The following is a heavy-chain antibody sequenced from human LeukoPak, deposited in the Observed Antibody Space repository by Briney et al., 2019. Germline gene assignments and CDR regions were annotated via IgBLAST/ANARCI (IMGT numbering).Heavy chain of an antibody. V-gene: IGHV3-30*18. CDR3: AKVEYYYDSSGYYFLDY. CDR2: ISYDGSNK. D-gene: IGHD3-22*01. CDR1: GFTFSSYG. Sequence: PGGSLRLFCAASGFTFSSYGMPWVRQAPGKGLEWVAVISYDGSNKYYADSVKGRFTISRDNSKNTLYLQMNSLRAEGTAVYYCAKVEYYYDSSGYYFLDYWGQGTLVTVSS. J-gene: IGHJ4*02.